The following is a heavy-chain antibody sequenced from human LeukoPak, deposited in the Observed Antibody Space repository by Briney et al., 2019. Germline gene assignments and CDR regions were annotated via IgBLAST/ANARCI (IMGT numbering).Heavy chain of an antibody. D-gene: IGHD6-13*01. CDR2: INPSSGGV. Sequence: ASVKVSCKASGYTFTGYYLHWVRQAPGQGLEWMGWINPSSGGVKYAQNFQGRVIITTDTSISTAYMELSSLRSDDTAVYYCARSSPPTYYHFYYYMDVWGKGSTVTVSS. CDR3: ARSSPPTYYHFYYYMDV. V-gene: IGHV1-2*02. CDR1: GYTFTGYY. J-gene: IGHJ6*03.